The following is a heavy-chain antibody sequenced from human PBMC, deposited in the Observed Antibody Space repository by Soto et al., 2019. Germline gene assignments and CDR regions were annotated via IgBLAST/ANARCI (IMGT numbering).Heavy chain of an antibody. J-gene: IGHJ6*02. CDR3: ARDQTGEYYYDSSGMDV. D-gene: IGHD3-22*01. Sequence: GASVKVSCKASGYTFTSYYMHWVRQAPGQGLEWMGIINPSGGSTSYAQKFQGRVTMTRDTSTSTVYMELSSLRSEDTAVYYCARDQTGEYYYDSSGMDVSGQVTTVTVSS. V-gene: IGHV1-46*01. CDR2: INPSGGST. CDR1: GYTFTSYY.